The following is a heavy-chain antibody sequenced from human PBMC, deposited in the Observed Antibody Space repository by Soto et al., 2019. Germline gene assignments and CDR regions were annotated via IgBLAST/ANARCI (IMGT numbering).Heavy chain of an antibody. V-gene: IGHV4-4*02. J-gene: IGHJ4*02. CDR1: GGSISSNNW. CDR2: IYHSGST. D-gene: IGHD1-20*01. CDR3: AVQVDTTYAYNY. Sequence: QVQLQESGPGLVKPSGTLSLTCAVSGGSISSNNWWRWVRQPPGKGLEWIGEIYHSGSTNYNPALKGRVTMAVDKSQSQFSLNLGSLTAADTTVYYCAVQVDTTYAYNYWGQGTLVSVSS.